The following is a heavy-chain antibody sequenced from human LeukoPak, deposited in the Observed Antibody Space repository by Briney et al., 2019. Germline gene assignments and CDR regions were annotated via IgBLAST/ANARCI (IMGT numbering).Heavy chain of an antibody. J-gene: IGHJ4*02. V-gene: IGHV3-7*01. CDR2: IKQDGSDK. D-gene: IGHD3-22*01. Sequence: PGGSLRLSCAASGFTFSSYWMNWVRQAPGKGLEWVANIKQDGSDKYYVDSVKGRFTISRDNAKNSLYLQMNSLRAEDTAVYYCARGASDYYDSSGGFDYWGQGTLVTVSS. CDR3: ARGASDYYDSSGGFDY. CDR1: GFTFSSYW.